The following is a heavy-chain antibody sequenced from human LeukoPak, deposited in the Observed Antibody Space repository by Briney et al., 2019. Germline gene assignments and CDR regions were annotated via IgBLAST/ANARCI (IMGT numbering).Heavy chain of an antibody. J-gene: IGHJ4*02. CDR2: ISGDGGST. Sequence: GGSLRLSCAASGFTFSSYGMHWVRQAPGKGLEWVSLISGDGGSTYYADSVKGRFTISRDNSKNSLYLQMNSLRTEDTALYYCAKGNWGSLYYFDYWGQGTLVTVSS. V-gene: IGHV3-43*02. CDR1: GFTFSSYG. D-gene: IGHD7-27*01. CDR3: AKGNWGSLYYFDY.